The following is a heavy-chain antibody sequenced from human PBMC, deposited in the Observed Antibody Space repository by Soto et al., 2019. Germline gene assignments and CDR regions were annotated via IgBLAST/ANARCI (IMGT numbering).Heavy chain of an antibody. J-gene: IGHJ4*02. Sequence: SVTLSLTCTVAGGNLSSYYWSWIRQPPGKGLEWIGYIYYTGSTNYNPSLKSRVTISVDTSKNQFSLKLSSVTAAETAVYYCARGDGSGYQFFDYWGQGTPVTVSS. CDR2: IYYTGST. D-gene: IGHD3-22*01. CDR3: ARGDGSGYQFFDY. CDR1: GGNLSSYY. V-gene: IGHV4-59*08.